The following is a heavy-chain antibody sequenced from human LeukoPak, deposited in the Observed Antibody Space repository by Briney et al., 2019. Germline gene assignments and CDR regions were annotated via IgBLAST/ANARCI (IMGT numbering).Heavy chain of an antibody. D-gene: IGHD3-10*01. V-gene: IGHV5-51*01. CDR3: ARHYRYYYGSGSYYNGLDY. CDR1: GYSFTSYW. J-gene: IGHJ4*02. CDR2: IYPGDSDT. Sequence: GESLKISCKGSGYSFTSYWIGWVRQMPGKGLEWMGIIYPGDSDTRYSPSFQGQVTISADKSISTAYLQWSSLKASDTAMYYCARHYRYYYGSGSYYNGLDYWGQGTLVTVSS.